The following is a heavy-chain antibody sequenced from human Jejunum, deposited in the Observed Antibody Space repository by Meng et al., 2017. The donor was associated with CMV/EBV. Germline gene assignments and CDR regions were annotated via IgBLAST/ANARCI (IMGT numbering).Heavy chain of an antibody. CDR1: TFSNYW. D-gene: IGHD2-2*01. CDR3: SRQGILIPSATNWFDP. V-gene: IGHV3-7*01. CDR2: IKQDGSEK. J-gene: IGHJ5*02. Sequence: TFSNYWMSWVRQAPGKGLEWVANIKQDGSEKYYVDSVKGRFIISRDNAHNSLYLEMNSLRADDSGLYYCSRQGILIPSATNWFDPWGQGTLVTVSS.